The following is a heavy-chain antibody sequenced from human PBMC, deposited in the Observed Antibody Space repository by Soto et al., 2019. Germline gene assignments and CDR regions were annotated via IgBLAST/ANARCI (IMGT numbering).Heavy chain of an antibody. J-gene: IGHJ4*02. Sequence: QVQLVQSGAEVKKPGASVKVSCKASGYTFSSHAMHWVRQAPGQRLEWMGWINAGNGNTKYSQNFQGRVAITRDTSASTAYMELRSLRAEDTAVYYCASDGARITVFGVVYYFDYWGQGTLVTVSS. D-gene: IGHD3-3*01. CDR3: ASDGARITVFGVVYYFDY. V-gene: IGHV1-3*01. CDR2: INAGNGNT. CDR1: GYTFSSHA.